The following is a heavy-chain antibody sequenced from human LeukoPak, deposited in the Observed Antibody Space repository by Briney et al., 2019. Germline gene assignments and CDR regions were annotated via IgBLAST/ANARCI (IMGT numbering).Heavy chain of an antibody. CDR2: ISYDGSNK. Sequence: RPGGSLRLSCAASGFTFSSYAMHWVRQAPGKGLEWVAVISYDGSNKYYADSVKGRFTISRDNSKNTLYLQMNSLRAEDTAVYYCARDRGSGSYSYYYGMDVWGQGTTVTVSS. D-gene: IGHD1-26*01. V-gene: IGHV3-30-3*01. J-gene: IGHJ6*02. CDR3: ARDRGSGSYSYYYGMDV. CDR1: GFTFSSYA.